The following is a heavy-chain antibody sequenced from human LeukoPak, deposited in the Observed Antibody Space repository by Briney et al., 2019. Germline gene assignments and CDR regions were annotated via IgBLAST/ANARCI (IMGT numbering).Heavy chain of an antibody. V-gene: IGHV3-33*01. CDR1: GFTFSTYG. Sequence: GGSLRLSCAASGFTFSTYGMHWVRQAPGKGLEWVAVIWYDGSNTFYADSVKGRFTISRDNSKNTLYLQMNSLRAEDTSVYYCARDRDYSDRRFDYWGQGTLVTVSS. D-gene: IGHD4-11*01. CDR2: IWYDGSNT. CDR3: ARDRDYSDRRFDY. J-gene: IGHJ4*02.